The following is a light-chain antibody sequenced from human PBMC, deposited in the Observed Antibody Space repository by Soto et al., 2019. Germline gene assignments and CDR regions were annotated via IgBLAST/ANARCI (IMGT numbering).Light chain of an antibody. Sequence: DLQLTQSPSFLSASVGDRVTITCRASQGTCRYLVWYQQKPGKAPKLLIYAASPLQSGVPSRFSGSGSGTEFTLTISSLQPEDFATYYCQQPYSYPLTFGGGTKVEFK. V-gene: IGKV1-9*01. CDR1: QGTCRY. CDR3: QQPYSYPLT. J-gene: IGKJ4*01. CDR2: AAS.